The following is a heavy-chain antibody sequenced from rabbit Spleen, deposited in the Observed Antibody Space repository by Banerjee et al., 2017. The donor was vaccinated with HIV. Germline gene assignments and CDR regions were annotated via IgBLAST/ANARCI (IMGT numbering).Heavy chain of an antibody. V-gene: IGHV1S40*01. J-gene: IGHJ4*01. D-gene: IGHD4-2*01. CDR3: ARDAAGREDFNL. CDR2: IDVRGSGVI. CDR1: GFDFSSNA. Sequence: QSLEESGGGLVKPGGTLTLTCKASGFDFSSNAMCWVRQAPGKGLEWIACIDVRGSGVIHYASWARGRFTISKTSSTTLTLQMTSLTVADTATYFCARDAAGREDFNLWGQGTLVTVS.